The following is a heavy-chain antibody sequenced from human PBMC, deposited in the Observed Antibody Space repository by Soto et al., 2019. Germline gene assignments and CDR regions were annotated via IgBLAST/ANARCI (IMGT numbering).Heavy chain of an antibody. CDR1: GFTFSSFS. D-gene: IGHD1-7*01. Sequence: GGSLRLSCAAPGFTFSSFSMNWVRQAPGKGLEWVSYISRTKKTVYYADSVKGRFTNSRDNAKNSLFLQMNSLRYEDTAVYYCARDKLELALDCWGQGTLVTVSS. CDR2: ISRTKKTV. CDR3: ARDKLELALDC. J-gene: IGHJ4*02. V-gene: IGHV3-48*02.